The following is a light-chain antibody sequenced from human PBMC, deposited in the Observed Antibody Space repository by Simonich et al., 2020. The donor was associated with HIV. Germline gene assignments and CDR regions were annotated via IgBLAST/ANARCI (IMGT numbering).Light chain of an antibody. V-gene: IGKV1-5*03. Sequence: DIQMTQSPSTLSASVGDRVTITCLASQSVSSWVAWYQQKPGKAPKLLIYKASTLESGVPLRFSGSGFGTEFTLTISSLQPDDFATYYCQQYNNYRTFGQGTKVEIK. CDR2: KAS. J-gene: IGKJ1*01. CDR1: QSVSSW. CDR3: QQYNNYRT.